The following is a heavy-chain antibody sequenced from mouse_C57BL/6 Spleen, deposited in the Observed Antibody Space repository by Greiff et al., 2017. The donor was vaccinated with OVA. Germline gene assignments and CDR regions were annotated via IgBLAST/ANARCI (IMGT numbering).Heavy chain of an antibody. Sequence: QVQLKQSGAELVRPGTSVKVSCKASGYAFTNYLIEWVKQRPGQGLEWIGVINPGSGGTNYNEKFKGKATLTADKSSSTAYMQLSSLTSEDSAVYFCARSIATLFDYWGQGTTLTVSS. CDR1: GYAFTNYL. CDR2: INPGSGGT. CDR3: ARSIATLFDY. D-gene: IGHD6-1*01. V-gene: IGHV1-54*01. J-gene: IGHJ2*01.